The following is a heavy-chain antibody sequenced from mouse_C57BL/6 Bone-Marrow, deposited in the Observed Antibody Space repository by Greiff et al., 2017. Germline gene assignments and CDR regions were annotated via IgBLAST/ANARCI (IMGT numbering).Heavy chain of an antibody. Sequence: QVHVKQSGAELVRPGASVTLSCKASGYTFTDYEMHWVKQTPVHGLEWIGAIDPETGGTAYNQKFKGKAILTADKSSSTAYMELRSLTSEDSAVYYCTVTTVVATGAMDYWGQGTSVTVSS. CDR1: GYTFTDYE. V-gene: IGHV1-15*01. D-gene: IGHD1-1*01. CDR3: TVTTVVATGAMDY. J-gene: IGHJ4*01. CDR2: IDPETGGT.